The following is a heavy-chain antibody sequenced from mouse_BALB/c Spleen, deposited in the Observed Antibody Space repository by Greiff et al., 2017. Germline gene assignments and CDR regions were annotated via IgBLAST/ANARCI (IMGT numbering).Heavy chain of an antibody. J-gene: IGHJ4*01. Sequence: QVQLQQPGAELVKPGASVKLSCKASGYTFTSYWMHWVKQRPGQGLEWIGEINPSNGRTNYNEKFKSKATLTVDKSSSTAYMQLSSLTAEDSAVYYCARGGTMITTAMDYWGQGTSGTVSS. D-gene: IGHD2-4*01. CDR2: INPSNGRT. CDR3: ARGGTMITTAMDY. V-gene: IGHV1S81*02. CDR1: GYTFTSYW.